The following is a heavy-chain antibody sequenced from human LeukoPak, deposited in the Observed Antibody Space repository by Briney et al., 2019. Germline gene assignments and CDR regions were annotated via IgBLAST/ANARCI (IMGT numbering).Heavy chain of an antibody. Sequence: GGSLRLSCAASGFTFSSYWMTWVRQAPGKGLEWVANIKHNGDELNYVDSVEDRFTISRDNAKNSLYLHITDLRAEDTAVYYCARELRTFDFWAQGTLVTVSS. D-gene: IGHD3-16*01. V-gene: IGHV3-7*01. CDR3: ARELRTFDF. CDR2: IKHNGDEL. J-gene: IGHJ4*02. CDR1: GFTFSSYW.